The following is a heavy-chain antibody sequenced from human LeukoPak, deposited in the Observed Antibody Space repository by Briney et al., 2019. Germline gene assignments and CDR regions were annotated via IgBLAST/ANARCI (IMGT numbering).Heavy chain of an antibody. Sequence: PSETLSLTCTVSGGSISSGGYYWSWIRQPPGKGLEWIGYIYHSGSTYYNPSLKSRVTISVDRSKNQFSLKLSSVTAADTAVYYCARSRGYSYNAFDIWGQGTMVTVSS. V-gene: IGHV4-30-2*01. CDR3: ARSRGYSYNAFDI. CDR1: GGSISSGGYY. J-gene: IGHJ3*02. D-gene: IGHD5-18*01. CDR2: IYHSGST.